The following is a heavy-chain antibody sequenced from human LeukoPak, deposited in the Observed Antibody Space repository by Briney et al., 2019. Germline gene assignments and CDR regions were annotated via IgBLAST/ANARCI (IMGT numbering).Heavy chain of an antibody. V-gene: IGHV4-34*01. CDR2: INHSGST. D-gene: IGHD2-15*01. Sequence: PSETLSLTCAVYGGSFSGYYWSRVRQPPGKGLEWIGEINHSGSTNYNPSLKSRVTISVDTSKNQFSLKLSSVTAADTAVYYCARGRGRRWFDPWGQGTLVTVSS. CDR3: ARGRGRRWFDP. J-gene: IGHJ5*02. CDR1: GGSFSGYY.